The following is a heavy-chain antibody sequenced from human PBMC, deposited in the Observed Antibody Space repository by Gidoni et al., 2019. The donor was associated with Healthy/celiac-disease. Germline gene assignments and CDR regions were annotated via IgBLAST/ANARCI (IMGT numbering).Heavy chain of an antibody. Sequence: QVQLVESGGGVVQPGRSLRLSCAASGFTFSSYGMHWVRQAPGKGLEWVAVISYDGSNKYYADSVKGRFTISRDNSKNTLYLQMNSLRAEDTAVYYCSPRGDGDYRLDYWGQGTLVTVSS. J-gene: IGHJ4*02. D-gene: IGHD4-17*01. CDR2: ISYDGSNK. V-gene: IGHV3-30*03. CDR1: GFTFSSYG. CDR3: SPRGDGDYRLDY.